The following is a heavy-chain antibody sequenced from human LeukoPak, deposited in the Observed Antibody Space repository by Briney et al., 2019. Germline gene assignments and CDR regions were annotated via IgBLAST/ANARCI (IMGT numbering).Heavy chain of an antibody. Sequence: PGGSLRLSCAASGFTFSSYAIAWVRRAPGKGLKWVSTISGSGSMTYYADSVKGRFTISRDSSRNTLYLQMNSLRAEDTAVYFCARGGHCSTTSCSNYDGMDVWGQGTTLTVSS. CDR1: GFTFSSYA. V-gene: IGHV3-23*01. J-gene: IGHJ6*02. CDR2: ISGSGSMT. CDR3: ARGGHCSTTSCSNYDGMDV. D-gene: IGHD2-2*01.